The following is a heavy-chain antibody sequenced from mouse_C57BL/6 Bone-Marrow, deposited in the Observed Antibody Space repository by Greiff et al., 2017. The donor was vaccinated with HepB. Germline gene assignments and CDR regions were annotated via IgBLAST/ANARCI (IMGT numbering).Heavy chain of an antibody. Sequence: QVQLQQSGAELARPGASVKLSCKASGYTFTSYGISWVKQRTGQGLEWIGEIYPRSGNTYYNEKFKGKATMPADKSSSTAYMELRSLTSEDSAVYFCARRGLRRGGYWGQGTTLTVSS. V-gene: IGHV1-81*01. CDR1: GYTFTSYG. J-gene: IGHJ2*01. CDR3: ARRGLRRGGY. CDR2: IYPRSGNT. D-gene: IGHD2-4*01.